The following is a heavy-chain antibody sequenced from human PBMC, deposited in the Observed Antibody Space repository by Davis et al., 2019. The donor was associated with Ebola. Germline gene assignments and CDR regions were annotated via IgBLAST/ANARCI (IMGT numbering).Heavy chain of an antibody. Sequence: PSETLSLTCTVSGGSLGHSDYWGWIRQTPGKGLEWIASMYYSGTTYYSPSLKGRVAISGDTSKNKFSLNLYSVSAADTAVYYCVKMAGYCGQGTLVTVSS. CDR1: GGSLGHSDY. CDR2: MYYSGTT. J-gene: IGHJ4*02. CDR3: VKMAGY. V-gene: IGHV4-39*01. D-gene: IGHD2-8*01.